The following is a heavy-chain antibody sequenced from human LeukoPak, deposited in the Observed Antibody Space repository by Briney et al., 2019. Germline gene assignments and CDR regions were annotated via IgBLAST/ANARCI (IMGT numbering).Heavy chain of an antibody. CDR1: GYTFTRYY. V-gene: IGHV1-46*01. CDR2: INPSGGST. Sequence: SVKVSCKASGYTFTRYYIQWVRQAPGQGLEWMGIINPSGGSTTYAQKFQGRVTMTRDTSTSTVYMELSSLRSEDTAVYYCACTSGYSSAEDYWGQGTLVTVSS. J-gene: IGHJ4*02. D-gene: IGHD6-19*01. CDR3: ACTSGYSSAEDY.